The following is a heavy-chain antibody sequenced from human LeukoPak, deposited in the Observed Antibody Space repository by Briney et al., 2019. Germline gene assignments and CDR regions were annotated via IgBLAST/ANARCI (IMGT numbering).Heavy chain of an antibody. CDR2: IYSGVSDT. J-gene: IGHJ3*02. Sequence: GESLKISCKGSGYRFNSFWIGWVRQMPGKGLEWMGIIYSGVSDTRYSPTFQGQVTISADKSISTAYLQWSSLKASDTAMYYCARLNDSSGYYYVAFDIWGQGTMVTVSS. V-gene: IGHV5-51*01. CDR1: GYRFNSFW. D-gene: IGHD3-22*01. CDR3: ARLNDSSGYYYVAFDI.